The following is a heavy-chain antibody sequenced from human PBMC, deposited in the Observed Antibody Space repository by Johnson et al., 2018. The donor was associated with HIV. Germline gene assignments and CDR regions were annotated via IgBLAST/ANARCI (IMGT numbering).Heavy chain of an antibody. J-gene: IGHJ3*02. CDR1: GFTFSNFA. D-gene: IGHD2-21*01. CDR2: ISYDGSNK. Sequence: QVQLVESGGGWIQPGGSLRLSCAASGFTFSNFAMHWVRQAPGKGLEWVVVISYDGSNKYFADSVKGRFTISRDNSKNSLYLQMNSLRAEDTAVYYCAKDFVTHGAFDIWGQGTMVTVSS. V-gene: IGHV3-30*04. CDR3: AKDFVTHGAFDI.